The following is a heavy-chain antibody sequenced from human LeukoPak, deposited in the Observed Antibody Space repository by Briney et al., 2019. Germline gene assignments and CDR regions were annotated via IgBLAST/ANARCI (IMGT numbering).Heavy chain of an antibody. CDR2: INQDGSQK. D-gene: IGHD4-17*01. Sequence: GGSLRLSCAASGFTFSSYWMTWVRQAPGKGLECVANINQDGSQKYFVDSVKGRFTISRDNAKKLMYLQMNSLRAEDTAVYYCATTVTIVNVFDFWGQGTMVTVSS. CDR3: ATTVTIVNVFDF. CDR1: GFTFSSYW. V-gene: IGHV3-7*01. J-gene: IGHJ3*01.